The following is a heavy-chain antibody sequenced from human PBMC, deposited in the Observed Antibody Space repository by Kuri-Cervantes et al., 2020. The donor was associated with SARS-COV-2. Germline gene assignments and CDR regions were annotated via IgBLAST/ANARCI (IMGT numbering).Heavy chain of an antibody. CDR3: AKSSKTGITIFGVVINYYYMDV. Sequence: GGSLRLSCAASGFTFSSYWMHWVHQAPGKGLVWVSRINSDGSSTSYADSVKGRFTISRDNAKNTLYLQMNSLRAEDTAVYYCAKSSKTGITIFGVVINYYYMDVWGKGTTVTVSS. V-gene: IGHV3-74*01. CDR1: GFTFSSYW. CDR2: INSDGSST. J-gene: IGHJ6*03. D-gene: IGHD3-3*01.